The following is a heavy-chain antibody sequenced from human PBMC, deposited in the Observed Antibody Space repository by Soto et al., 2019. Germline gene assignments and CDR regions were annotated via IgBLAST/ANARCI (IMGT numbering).Heavy chain of an antibody. J-gene: IGHJ6*03. CDR2: IDEDGSDT. CDR3: ARDMHYHMDV. CDR1: GFSLNNW. V-gene: IGHV3-74*01. Sequence: GSLRLSCAASGFSLNNWMHWVRQAPGKGLVWVSRIDEDGSDTRYADSVKGRFTISRDNAKNTLYLQMNSLRAEDSAVYYCARDMHYHMDVWGKGTTVTVSS.